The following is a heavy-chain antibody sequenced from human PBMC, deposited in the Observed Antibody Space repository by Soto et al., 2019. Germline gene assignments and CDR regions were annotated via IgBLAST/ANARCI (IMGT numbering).Heavy chain of an antibody. CDR3: AGHRCSSTSCHGMRFDP. Sequence: SETLSLTCTVSGGSISSSSYYWGWIRQPPGKGLEWIGSIYYSGSTYYNPSLKSRVTISVDTSKNQFSLKLSSVTAADTAVYYCAGHRCSSTSCHGMRFDPWGQGTLVTVSS. J-gene: IGHJ5*02. V-gene: IGHV4-39*01. CDR2: IYYSGST. CDR1: GGSISSSSYY. D-gene: IGHD2-2*01.